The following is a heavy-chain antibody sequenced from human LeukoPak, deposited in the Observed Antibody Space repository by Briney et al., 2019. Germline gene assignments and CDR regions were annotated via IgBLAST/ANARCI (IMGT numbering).Heavy chain of an antibody. V-gene: IGHV1-18*01. CDR1: GYTFTSYG. J-gene: IGHJ4*02. Sequence: ASVKVSCKASGYTFTSYGISWVRQAPGQGLEWMGWISAYNGNTNYAQKLQGRVTMTTDTSTSTAYMELSRLRSDDTAVYYCARDKTRDGYNFYFDYWGQGTLVTVSS. CDR2: ISAYNGNT. D-gene: IGHD5-24*01. CDR3: ARDKTRDGYNFYFDY.